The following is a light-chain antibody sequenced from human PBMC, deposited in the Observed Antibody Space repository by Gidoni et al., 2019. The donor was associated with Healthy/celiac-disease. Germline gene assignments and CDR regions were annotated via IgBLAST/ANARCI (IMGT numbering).Light chain of an antibody. CDR1: ESISSW. J-gene: IGKJ2*04. Sequence: DIQIRQSPSTLSASVGDRVTITCRASESISSWLAWYQQKPGKAPKLLIYKASSLESGVPSRFSGSGSGTEFTLTISSLQPDDFATYYCQQYNSYSRSFGQGTKLEIK. CDR2: KAS. CDR3: QQYNSYSRS. V-gene: IGKV1-5*03.